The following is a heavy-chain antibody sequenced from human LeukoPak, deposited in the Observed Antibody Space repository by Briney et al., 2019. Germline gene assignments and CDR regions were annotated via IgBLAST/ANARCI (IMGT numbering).Heavy chain of an antibody. J-gene: IGHJ4*02. D-gene: IGHD2-15*01. V-gene: IGHV3-21*01. CDR1: GFTCSSYS. Sequence: PGGSLRLSCAASGFTCSSYSMNWVRQAPGKELEWVSSISSSSSYIYYADSVKGRFTISRDNAKNSLYLQMNSLRAEDTAVYYCARIPSLIVGGFDYWGQGTLVTVSS. CDR3: ARIPSLIVGGFDY. CDR2: ISSSSSYI.